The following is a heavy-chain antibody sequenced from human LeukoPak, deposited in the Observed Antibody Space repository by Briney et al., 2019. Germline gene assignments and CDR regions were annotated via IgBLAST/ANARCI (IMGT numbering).Heavy chain of an antibody. V-gene: IGHV1-69*04. CDR1: GGTFSSYA. D-gene: IGHD3-10*01. Sequence: ASVKVSCKASGGTFSSYAISWVRQAPGQGLEWMGRIIPILGIANYAQKFQGRVTITADKSTSTAYMELSSLRSEDTAVYYCARDKISDTMVRGVKDYYYGMDVWGQGTTVTVSS. CDR2: IIPILGIA. J-gene: IGHJ6*02. CDR3: ARDKISDTMVRGVKDYYYGMDV.